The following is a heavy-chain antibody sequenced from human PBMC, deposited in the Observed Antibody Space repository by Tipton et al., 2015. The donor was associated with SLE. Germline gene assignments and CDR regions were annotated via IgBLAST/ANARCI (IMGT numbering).Heavy chain of an antibody. Sequence: TLSLTCAVSGGSISSGSYYWSWIRQPAGKGLEWIGRIYTSGSTNYNPSLKSRVTISVDTSKNQFSLKLSSVTAADTAVYYCARAGPDDAFDIWGQGTMVTVSS. CDR3: ARAGPDDAFDI. CDR1: GGSISSGSYY. J-gene: IGHJ3*02. CDR2: IYTSGST. V-gene: IGHV4-61*02.